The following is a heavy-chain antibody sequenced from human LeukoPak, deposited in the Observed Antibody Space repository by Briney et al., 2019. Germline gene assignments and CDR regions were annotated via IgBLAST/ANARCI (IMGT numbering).Heavy chain of an antibody. CDR2: INWNGGRA. Sequence: GGSLRLSCAASGFNFDDYVMSWVRQAPGKGLEWVSGINWNGGRAGHADSVKGRFTISRDNAKNSLFLQMNSLRAEDTALYYCARDRGGTYMYFQHWGQGTLVTVSS. V-gene: IGHV3-20*04. CDR3: ARDRGGTYMYFQH. CDR1: GFNFDDYV. J-gene: IGHJ1*01. D-gene: IGHD1-26*01.